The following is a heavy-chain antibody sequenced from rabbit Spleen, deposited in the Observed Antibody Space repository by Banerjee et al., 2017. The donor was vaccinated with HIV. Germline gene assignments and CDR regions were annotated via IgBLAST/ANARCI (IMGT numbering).Heavy chain of an antibody. J-gene: IGHJ4*01. CDR2: IDPVFGIT. CDR1: GFTLSSYY. Sequence: HLKESGGGLVQPGGSLKLSCTASGFTLSSYYMNWVRPAPGKGLEWIGYIDPVFGITYYANWVNGRFSISRENAQNTVFLQMTSLTAADTATYFCARDLVVAIGWNFNLWGPGTLVTVS. CDR3: ARDLVVAIGWNFNL. D-gene: IGHD5-1*01. V-gene: IGHV1S7*01.